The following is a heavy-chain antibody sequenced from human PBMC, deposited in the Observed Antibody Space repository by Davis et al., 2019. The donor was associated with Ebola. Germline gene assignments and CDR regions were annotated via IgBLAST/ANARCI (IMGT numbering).Heavy chain of an antibody. V-gene: IGHV1-46*01. D-gene: IGHD3-22*01. CDR2: INPSGGST. CDR1: GYTFTSYA. Sequence: AALVKVSCKASGYTFTSYAMHWVRQAPGQRLEWMGIINPSGGSTSYAQKFQGRVTMTRDTSTSTVYMELSSLRSEDTAVYYCARDLGDSSGYYSYYYYMDVWGKGTTVTVSS. CDR3: ARDLGDSSGYYSYYYYMDV. J-gene: IGHJ6*03.